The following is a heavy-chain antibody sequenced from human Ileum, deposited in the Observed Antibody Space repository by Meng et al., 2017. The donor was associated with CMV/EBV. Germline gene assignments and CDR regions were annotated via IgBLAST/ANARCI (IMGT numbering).Heavy chain of an antibody. CDR2: INHSRST. D-gene: IGHD3-10*01. V-gene: IGHV4-34*01. J-gene: IGHJ6*02. CDR3: ARGRVSYGSGSYYKYYYYGMDV. CDR1: GGSFSGYY. Sequence: SETLSLTCAVYGGSFSGYYWSWIRQPPGKGLEWIGEINHSRSTNYNPSLKSRVTISVDTSKNQFSLKLSSVTAADTAVYYCARGRVSYGSGSYYKYYYYGMDVWGQGTTVTVSS.